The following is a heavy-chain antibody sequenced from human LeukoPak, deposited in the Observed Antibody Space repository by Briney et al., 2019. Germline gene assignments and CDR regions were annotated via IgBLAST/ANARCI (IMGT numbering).Heavy chain of an antibody. Sequence: SETLSLTCTVSGGSISSSSYCWGWIRQPPGKGLEWIGEINHSGSTNYNPSLKSRVTISVDTSENQFSLKLSSVTAADTAVYYCARHWSWYSLVSFDYWGQGTLVTVSS. J-gene: IGHJ4*02. V-gene: IGHV4-39*01. CDR1: GGSISSSSYC. CDR2: INHSGST. D-gene: IGHD6-13*01. CDR3: ARHWSWYSLVSFDY.